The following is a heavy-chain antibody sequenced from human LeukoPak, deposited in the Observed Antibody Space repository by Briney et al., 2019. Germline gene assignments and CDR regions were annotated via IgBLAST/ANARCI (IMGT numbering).Heavy chain of an antibody. Sequence: GGSLRLSCAASGFTFSSYEMNWVRQAPGKGLEWVSYISSSGSTIYYADSVKGRFTISRDNAKNSLYLQMNSPRAEDTAVYYCARRAGAYSHPYGYWGQGTLVTVSS. CDR3: ARRAGAYSHPYGY. CDR1: GFTFSSYE. V-gene: IGHV3-48*03. J-gene: IGHJ4*02. D-gene: IGHD4/OR15-4a*01. CDR2: ISSSGSTI.